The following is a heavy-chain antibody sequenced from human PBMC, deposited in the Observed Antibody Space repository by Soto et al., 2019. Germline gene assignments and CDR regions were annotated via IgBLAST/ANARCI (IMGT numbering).Heavy chain of an antibody. D-gene: IGHD3-22*01. CDR3: ARDRLDDSSGYSYEDWFDP. V-gene: IGHV1-18*04. CDR1: GYAFTSYG. CDR2: ISASNGNT. Sequence: ASVKVCCNASGYAFTSYGISLVRQAPGQGLEWIGWISASNGNTNYSQKLQGRVTMTTDTSTSTAYMELRSLRSDDTAVYYCARDRLDDSSGYSYEDWFDPWGQGTLVTVSS. J-gene: IGHJ5*02.